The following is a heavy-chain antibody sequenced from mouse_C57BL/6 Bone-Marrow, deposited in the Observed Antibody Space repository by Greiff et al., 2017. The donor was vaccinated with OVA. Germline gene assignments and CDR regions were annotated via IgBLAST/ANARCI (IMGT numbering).Heavy chain of an antibody. J-gene: IGHJ2*01. Sequence: EVQRVESGGGLVQSGRSLRLSCATSGFTFSDFYMEWVRQAPGKGLEWIAASRNKANDYTTEYSASVKGRFIVSRDTSQSILYLQMNALRAEDTAIYYCARDVKGNFDYWGQGTTLTVSS. V-gene: IGHV7-1*01. CDR3: ARDVKGNFDY. CDR2: SRNKANDYTT. D-gene: IGHD2-14*01. CDR1: GFTFSDFY.